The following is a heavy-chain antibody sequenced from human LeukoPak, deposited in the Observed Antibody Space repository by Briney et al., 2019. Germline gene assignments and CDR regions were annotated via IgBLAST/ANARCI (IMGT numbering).Heavy chain of an antibody. J-gene: IGHJ5*02. D-gene: IGHD2-2*01. Sequence: ASVKVSCKASGYTFTSYGISWVRQAPGQGLEWMGWINSNSGGTSYAQKFQGRVTMTRDTSISTAYMELRRLRSDDTAVYYCARVGYCSTTSCYPTRWFDPWGQETLVTVSS. CDR1: GYTFTSYG. CDR3: ARVGYCSTTSCYPTRWFDP. CDR2: INSNSGGT. V-gene: IGHV1-2*02.